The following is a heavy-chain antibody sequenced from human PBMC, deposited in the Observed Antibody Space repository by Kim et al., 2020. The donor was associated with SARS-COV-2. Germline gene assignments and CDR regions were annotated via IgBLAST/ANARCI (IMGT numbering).Heavy chain of an antibody. J-gene: IGHJ5*02. D-gene: IGHD2-8*02. CDR1: GYTFTSYG. V-gene: IGHV1-18*01. CDR3: ARPYRCTGGVCYDFWFDP. Sequence: ASVKVSCKASGYTFTSYGISWVRQAPGQGLEWMGWISAYNGNTNYAQKLQGRVTMTTDTSTSTAYMELRSLRSDDTAVYYCARPYRCTGGVCYDFWFDPWGQGTLVTVSS. CDR2: ISAYNGNT.